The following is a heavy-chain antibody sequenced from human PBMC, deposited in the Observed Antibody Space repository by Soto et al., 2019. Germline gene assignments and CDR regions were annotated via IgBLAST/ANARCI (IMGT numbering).Heavy chain of an antibody. D-gene: IGHD2-15*01. V-gene: IGHV3-13*01. Sequence: EVQLVESGGGLAQPGGSLRLSCAASGFTISSYDMHWVRQVTGKGLEWVSAIGVGGETYQPGFAKGRFTISRDDVRNSAHLQMNSLTVGDTAVYFCVREYCSGGAPCTGLYYVDVWGQGTTVTVS. J-gene: IGHJ6*03. CDR1: GFTISSYD. CDR3: VREYCSGGAPCTGLYYVDV. CDR2: IGVGGET.